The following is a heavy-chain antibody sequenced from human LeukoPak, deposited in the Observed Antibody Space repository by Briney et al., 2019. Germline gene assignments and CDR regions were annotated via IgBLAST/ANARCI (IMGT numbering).Heavy chain of an antibody. J-gene: IGHJ4*02. D-gene: IGHD2-2*01. CDR2: IYTGGST. CDR3: VRVGPPYCSSTSCRYVDY. CDR1: GGSISSGSYY. Sequence: PSETLSLTCTVSGGSISSGSYYWSWIRQPAGKGLEWIGRIYTGGSTNYNPSLKSRVTISVDTSKNQFSLKLSSVTAADTAVYYCVRVGPPYCSSTSCRYVDYWGQGTLVTVSS. V-gene: IGHV4-61*02.